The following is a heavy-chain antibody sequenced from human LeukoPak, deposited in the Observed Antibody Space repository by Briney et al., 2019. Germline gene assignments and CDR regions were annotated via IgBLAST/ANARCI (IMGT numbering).Heavy chain of an antibody. J-gene: IGHJ4*02. CDR2: IYTSGST. CDR1: GGSISSYY. Sequence: PSETLSLTCTVSGGSISSYYWSWIRQPAGKGLEWIGRIYTSGSTNYNPSLKSRVTIPVDTSKNQFSLKLSSVTAADTAVYYCARQYDFWSGPYYFDYWGQGTLVTVSS. CDR3: ARQYDFWSGPYYFDY. D-gene: IGHD3-3*01. V-gene: IGHV4-4*07.